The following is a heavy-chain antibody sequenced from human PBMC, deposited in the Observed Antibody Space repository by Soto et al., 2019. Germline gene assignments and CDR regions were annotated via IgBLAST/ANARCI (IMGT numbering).Heavy chain of an antibody. CDR1: VGSVNSPNW. CDR3: GRANSSGSPIDS. CDR2: MHHSGSS. V-gene: IGHV4-4*02. D-gene: IGHD6-19*01. J-gene: IGHJ4*02. Sequence: QVQLQQSGPGLVEPSGTLSLTCAVSVGSVNSPNWWNWVRQPPETGLEWIGEMHHSGSSNYNPSLKTRLTLSVDKSNNELSMNLNSVTAADTAIYYCGRANSSGSPIDSWGQGILVTVSS.